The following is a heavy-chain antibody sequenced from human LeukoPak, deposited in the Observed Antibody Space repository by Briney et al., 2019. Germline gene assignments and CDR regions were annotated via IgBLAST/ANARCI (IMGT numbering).Heavy chain of an antibody. CDR1: RFTFRNYG. Sequence: PGRSLRLSCAASRFTFRNYGMYWVRQAPGKGLEWVAIIYYDGSNKYYADSVKGRFSISRDNSKNTLYLQMNSLRAEDTAVYFCARVLGTEGFWYLDLWGRGTLVTVSS. CDR3: ARVLGTEGFWYLDL. D-gene: IGHD7-27*01. V-gene: IGHV3-33*01. J-gene: IGHJ2*01. CDR2: IYYDGSNK.